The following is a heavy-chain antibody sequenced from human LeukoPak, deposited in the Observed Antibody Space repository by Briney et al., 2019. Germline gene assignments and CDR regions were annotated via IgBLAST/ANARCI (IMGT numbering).Heavy chain of an antibody. Sequence: PSETLSLTCAVYDGSFREYYWTWIRQFPGKGLEWIGEINDSGGTNSSPSLKSRVTISVATSKNQFSLKLRSVTAADTDVYYCARRITITYYMDLWGKGTTVIVSS. CDR1: DGSFREYY. CDR3: ARRITITYYMDL. J-gene: IGHJ6*03. CDR2: INDSGGT. V-gene: IGHV4-34*01. D-gene: IGHD5-24*01.